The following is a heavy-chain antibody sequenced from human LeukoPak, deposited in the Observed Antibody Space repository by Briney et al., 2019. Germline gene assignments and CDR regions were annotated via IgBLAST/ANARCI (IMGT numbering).Heavy chain of an antibody. CDR3: XXXXXGYNYVGTDY. D-gene: IGHD5-24*01. Sequence: GESLKISCKGSGYHFTNYWIGWVRQMPGKGLEWMGIIYPGDSDTTYSPSFQGQVTTSADKSISTAYLQWSSLKASDTAMYHXXXXXXGYNYVGTDYWGQGTLVTVSS. V-gene: IGHV5-51*01. CDR1: GYHFTNYW. J-gene: IGHJ4*02. CDR2: IYPGDSDT.